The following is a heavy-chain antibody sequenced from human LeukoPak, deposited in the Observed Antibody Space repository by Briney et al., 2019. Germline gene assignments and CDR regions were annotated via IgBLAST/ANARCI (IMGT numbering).Heavy chain of an antibody. V-gene: IGHV4-59*08. Sequence: SETLSLTCTVSGGSISSYYWSWIRQPPGKGLEWIGYIYYSGSTNYNPSLKSRVTISVDTSKNQFSLKLGSVTAADTAVYYCARHRAYYYDSSGVYAFDIWGQGTMVTVSS. J-gene: IGHJ3*02. CDR3: ARHRAYYYDSSGVYAFDI. CDR2: IYYSGST. D-gene: IGHD3-22*01. CDR1: GGSISSYY.